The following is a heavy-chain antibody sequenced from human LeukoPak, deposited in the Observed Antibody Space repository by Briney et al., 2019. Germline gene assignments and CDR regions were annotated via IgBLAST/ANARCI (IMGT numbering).Heavy chain of an antibody. CDR3: ARHGAAATTRYYFDY. D-gene: IGHD2-15*01. CDR1: GFTSSSYS. J-gene: IGHJ4*02. CDR2: ISSSSSYI. Sequence: GGSLRLSCAASGFTSSSYSMNWVRQAPGKGLEWVSSISSSSSYIYYADSVKGRFTISRDNAKNSLYLQMNSLRAEDTAVYYCARHGAAATTRYYFDYWGQGTLVTVSS. V-gene: IGHV3-21*01.